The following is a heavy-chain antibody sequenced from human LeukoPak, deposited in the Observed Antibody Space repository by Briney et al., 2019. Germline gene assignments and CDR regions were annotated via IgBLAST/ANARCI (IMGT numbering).Heavy chain of an antibody. V-gene: IGHV1-18*01. D-gene: IGHD7-27*01. Sequence: EASAKVSCKASGYTFRNYGITWVRQAPGQGLEWMGWISPYNGNTKYAQKLQGRVTMTTDTSTSTAYMELRSLRSDDTAVYYCARFLLGPHSTWYAFDIWGQGTMVTVSS. CDR3: ARFLLGPHSTWYAFDI. J-gene: IGHJ3*02. CDR2: ISPYNGNT. CDR1: GYTFRNYG.